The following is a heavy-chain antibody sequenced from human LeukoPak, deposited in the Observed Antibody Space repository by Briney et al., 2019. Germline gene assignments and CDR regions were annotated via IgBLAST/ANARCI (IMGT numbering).Heavy chain of an antibody. V-gene: IGHV5-51*01. CDR3: ARGRSGYSYGFDY. Sequence: GESLEISCKGSGYSFTSYWIGWVRQMPGKGLEYMGTIYPGDSDTRYSPSFQGQVTISADKSISTAYLQWSSLKASDTAMYYCARGRSGYSYGFDYWGQGTLVTVSS. D-gene: IGHD5-18*01. CDR2: IYPGDSDT. CDR1: GYSFTSYW. J-gene: IGHJ4*02.